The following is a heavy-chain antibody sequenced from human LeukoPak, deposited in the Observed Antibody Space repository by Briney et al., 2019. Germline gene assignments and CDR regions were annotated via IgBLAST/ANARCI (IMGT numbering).Heavy chain of an antibody. CDR1: GGSISSSSCS. CDR2: LYYNVST. D-gene: IGHD3-3*01. Sequence: SETLSLTCTVSGGSISSSSCSWGWIRQPPGKGLEWRGSLYYNVSTYYNPSLKSRLTISVDTSKNQFSLKLSSVAAADTAVYYCARGVFWSGYYGYWGEGTLVTVSS. V-gene: IGHV4-39*01. J-gene: IGHJ4*02. CDR3: ARGVFWSGYYGY.